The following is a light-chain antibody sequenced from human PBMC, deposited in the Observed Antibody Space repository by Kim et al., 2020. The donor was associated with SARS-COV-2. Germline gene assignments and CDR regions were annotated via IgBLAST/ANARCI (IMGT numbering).Light chain of an antibody. CDR1: TSNVGTYS. Sequence: QSALTQPPSASGTPGQRVTISCSGGTSNVGTYSVNWYRHLPGSAPRLVIYTNNLRPSWVPGRFSGSKSGTSASLAISGLQSEDEADYYCAVWDGSLNVVIFGGGTQLTVL. CDR3: AVWDGSLNVVI. J-gene: IGLJ2*01. V-gene: IGLV1-44*01. CDR2: TNN.